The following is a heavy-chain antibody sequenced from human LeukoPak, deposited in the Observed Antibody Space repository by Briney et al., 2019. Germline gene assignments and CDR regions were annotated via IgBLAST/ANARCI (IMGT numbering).Heavy chain of an antibody. CDR3: AREAVSSGWYYFDY. J-gene: IGHJ4*02. CDR2: IIPIFGTA. D-gene: IGHD6-19*01. Sequence: ASVKVSRKASGGTFSSYAISWVRQAPGQGLERMGGIIPIFGTANYAQKFQGRVTITTDESTSTAYMELSSLRSEDTAVYYCAREAVSSGWYYFDYWGQGTLVTVSS. V-gene: IGHV1-69*05. CDR1: GGTFSSYA.